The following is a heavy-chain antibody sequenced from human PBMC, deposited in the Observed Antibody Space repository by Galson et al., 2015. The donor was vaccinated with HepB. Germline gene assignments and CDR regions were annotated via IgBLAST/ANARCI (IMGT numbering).Heavy chain of an antibody. V-gene: IGHV3-74*01. CDR3: ARDLKQLAENLYFDY. Sequence: SLRLSCAASGFTFSYYWMHWVRQAPGKGLVRVSRINSDGRSTSYADSVKGRFTISRDNAKNTLYLQMNSLRAEDTAVYYCARDLKQLAENLYFDYWGQGTLVTVSS. CDR2: INSDGRST. J-gene: IGHJ4*02. CDR1: GFTFSYYW. D-gene: IGHD6-6*01.